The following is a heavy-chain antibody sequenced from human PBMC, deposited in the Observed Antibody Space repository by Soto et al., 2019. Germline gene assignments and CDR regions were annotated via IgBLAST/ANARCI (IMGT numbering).Heavy chain of an antibody. CDR2: ISGSGGST. V-gene: IGHV3-23*01. D-gene: IGHD2-8*02. CDR3: ATGTSGWGTYFYYYMDV. J-gene: IGHJ6*03. CDR1: GLTFSNYA. Sequence: EVQLLESGGGLVQPGGSLRLSCAASGLTFSNYAMSWVRQTPGKGREWVSSISGSGGSTYYADPVKGRFTISRDNSMNTLYLQMNSLSAEDTALYYCATGTSGWGTYFYYYMDVWGKGTTVTVSS.